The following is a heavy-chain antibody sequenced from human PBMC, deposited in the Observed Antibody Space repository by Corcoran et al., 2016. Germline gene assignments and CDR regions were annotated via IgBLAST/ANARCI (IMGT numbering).Heavy chain of an antibody. V-gene: IGHV6-1*01. CDR3: ASGTIPRFDY. D-gene: IGHD3-3*01. Sequence: QVHLQQSGPGLVKHSQTLSLTCAISGDSVSSNSVTWNWIRQSPSRGLEGLGRTYYASKWYNDYAVSVKSRITINPDTSKNRFSLQLNSVTPEDTAVYYCASGTIPRFDYWGQGTLVTVSS. J-gene: IGHJ4*02. CDR1: GDSVSSNSVT. CDR2: TYYASKWYN.